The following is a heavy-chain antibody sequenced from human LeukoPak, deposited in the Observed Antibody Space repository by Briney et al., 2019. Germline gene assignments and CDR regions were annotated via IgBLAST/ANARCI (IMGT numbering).Heavy chain of an antibody. V-gene: IGHV4-59*08. J-gene: IGHJ4*02. CDR2: IYYSGST. D-gene: IGHD4-17*01. Sequence: SETLSLTCTVSGGSISSYYWRWIRQPPGKGLEWLGCIYYSGSTNYNPSLNSRFTISVDRSKNHSSLRLSSVTAADTAVNYCARLHGDYLSQIDYWGQGTLVTVSS. CDR1: GGSISSYY. CDR3: ARLHGDYLSQIDY.